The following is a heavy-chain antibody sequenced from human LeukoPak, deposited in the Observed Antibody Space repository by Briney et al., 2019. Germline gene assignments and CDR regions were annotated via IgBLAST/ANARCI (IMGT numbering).Heavy chain of an antibody. CDR1: GFSFSDYY. CDR3: ARDGSFGLDV. J-gene: IGHJ6*02. CDR2: ISSGSSTI. Sequence: GGSLRLSCAASGFSFSDYYMSWMRQAPGKGLEWVSYISSGSSTIYYADSVEGRFTVSRDNSRNTVFLQMNSLRPEDTAVYYCARDGSFGLDVWGQGTPVTVSS. D-gene: IGHD2-15*01. V-gene: IGHV3-11*04.